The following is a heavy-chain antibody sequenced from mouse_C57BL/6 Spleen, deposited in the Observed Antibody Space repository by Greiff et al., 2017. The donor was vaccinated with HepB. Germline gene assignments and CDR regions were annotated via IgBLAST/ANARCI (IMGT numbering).Heavy chain of an antibody. V-gene: IGHV2-3*01. CDR2: IWGDGST. CDR3: GTYDYGGDAMDY. D-gene: IGHD1-1*01. J-gene: IGHJ4*01. Sequence: VQGVESGPGLVAPSQSLSITCTVSGFSLTSYGVSWVRQPPGKGLEWLGVIWGDGSTKYHSALISRLSISQDNSKSQGFLKLNSLQTDDTGTYYGGTYDYGGDAMDYWGQGTSVSVSS. CDR1: GFSLTSYG.